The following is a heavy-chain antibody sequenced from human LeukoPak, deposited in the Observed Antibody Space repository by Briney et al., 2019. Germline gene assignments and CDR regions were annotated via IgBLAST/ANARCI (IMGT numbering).Heavy chain of an antibody. CDR1: GFTVIRNY. V-gene: IGHV3-53*01. Sequence: GGSLRLSCAASGFTVIRNYMIWVRQAPGKGLEWVSLIYRGDTTYYADSVKGRFTISEDNSKNTLYLQMNSLRVEDTAVYFCARGPSRYYFDYWGQGTLVTVSS. J-gene: IGHJ4*02. CDR2: IYRGDTT. CDR3: ARGPSRYYFDY. D-gene: IGHD2-2*01.